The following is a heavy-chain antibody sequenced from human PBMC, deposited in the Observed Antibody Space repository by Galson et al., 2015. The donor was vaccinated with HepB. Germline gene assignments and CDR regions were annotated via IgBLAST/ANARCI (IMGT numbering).Heavy chain of an antibody. V-gene: IGHV3-13*04. CDR1: GFIFSTYD. CDR3: VREVSMIRGQVIDGMDV. J-gene: IGHJ6*02. CDR2: IGISGTT. Sequence: SLRLSCAASGFIFSTYDMHWVRQRTGEGLEWVSGIGISGTTYYPGSVKGRFTVSRENAKNSLYLQMNNLGAGDTAVYYCVREVSMIRGQVIDGMDVWGQGTTVTVSS. D-gene: IGHD3-10*01.